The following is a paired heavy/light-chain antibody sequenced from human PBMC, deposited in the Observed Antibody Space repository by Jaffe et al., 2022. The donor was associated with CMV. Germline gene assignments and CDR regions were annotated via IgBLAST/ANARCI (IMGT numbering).Heavy chain of an antibody. D-gene: IGHD3-22*01. CDR1: GFSFTNAW. V-gene: IGHV3-15*01. Sequence: EGHLVESGGDLVRPGGSLRLSCVGSGFSFTNAWMSWVRQAPGKGLEWVGRIKSDTYGGTTDHAAPVRGRFTISRDDSRNTLYLQMSGLKTEDTAVYYCTTDPGDGTGFGGGYWGQGTLVTVSS. CDR2: IKSDTYGGTT. J-gene: IGHJ4*02. CDR3: TTDPGDGTGFGGGY.
Light chain of an antibody. CDR2: AAS. CDR3: LEHKTYPYT. J-gene: IGKJ2*01. V-gene: IGKV1-17*03. Sequence: DIQMTQSPSAMSASVGERVTITCRASQDISRFLAWLQVKPGKAPKRLIYAASSLQSGVPSRFSGSGSGTVFTLTISSLQPEDLATYYCLEHKTYPYTLGQGTTVEIK. CDR1: QDISRF.